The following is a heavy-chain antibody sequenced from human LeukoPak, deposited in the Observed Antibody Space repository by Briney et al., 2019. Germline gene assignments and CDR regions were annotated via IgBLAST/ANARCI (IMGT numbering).Heavy chain of an antibody. V-gene: IGHV3-9*01. CDR1: GFTFDDYA. CDR3: AKDRTHYYDSSGYFDY. CDR2: ISWNSGSI. D-gene: IGHD3-22*01. Sequence: PGGSLRLSCAASGFTFDDYAMHWVRQAPGKGLEWVSGISWNSGSIGYADSVKGRFTISRDNAKNSLYLQMNSLRAEDTALYYCAKDRTHYYDSSGYFDYWGQGTLVTVSS. J-gene: IGHJ4*02.